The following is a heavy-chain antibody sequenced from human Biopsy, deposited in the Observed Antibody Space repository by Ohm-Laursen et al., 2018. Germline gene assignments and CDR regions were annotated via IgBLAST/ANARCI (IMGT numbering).Heavy chain of an antibody. D-gene: IGHD3-16*01. CDR1: RDSISNYY. CDR2: IYYTGST. V-gene: IGHV4-59*01. Sequence: SHTLSLTCAVSRDSISNYYWTWIRQPPGKGLEWIGYIYYTGSTNYNPSLKSRVTISVDTSKNQFSMKLNSVTAADTAVYFCSRDSRGGHLNTTLITGKNLDSWGQGILVTVSS. J-gene: IGHJ4*02. CDR3: SRDSRGGHLNTTLITGKNLDS.